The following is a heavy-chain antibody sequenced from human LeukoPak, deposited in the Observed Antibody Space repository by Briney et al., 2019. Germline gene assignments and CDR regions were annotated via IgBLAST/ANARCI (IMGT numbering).Heavy chain of an antibody. J-gene: IGHJ6*02. Sequence: GESLKISCKGSGYSFTSYWIGWVRQVPGKGLEWMGIIYPGDSDTRYSPSFQGQVTISADKSISTAYLQWSSLKASDTAMYYCARNIVATTNTLSGNYYYYGMDVWGQGTTVTVSS. CDR1: GYSFTSYW. CDR2: IYPGDSDT. V-gene: IGHV5-51*01. CDR3: ARNIVATTNTLSGNYYYYGMDV. D-gene: IGHD5-12*01.